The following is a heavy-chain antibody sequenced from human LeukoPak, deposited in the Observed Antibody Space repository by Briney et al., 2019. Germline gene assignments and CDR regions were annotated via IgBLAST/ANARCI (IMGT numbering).Heavy chain of an antibody. J-gene: IGHJ4*02. CDR3: ARAVPAARGALGY. Sequence: GGSLRLSCAASGFTLSSYWMHWVRQAPGKGPVWVSRINSDGSSTSYADSVKGRFTISRDNAKNTLYLQMNSLRAEDTAVYYCARAVPAARGALGYWGQGTLVTVSS. V-gene: IGHV3-74*01. CDR2: INSDGSST. D-gene: IGHD2-2*01. CDR1: GFTLSSYW.